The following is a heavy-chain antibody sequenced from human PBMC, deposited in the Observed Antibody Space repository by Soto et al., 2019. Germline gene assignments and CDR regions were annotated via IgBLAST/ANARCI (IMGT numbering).Heavy chain of an antibody. V-gene: IGHV1-3*01. Sequence: ASVKVSCKASGYTFTSYAMLWVRQAPGQRLEWMGWINAGNGNTKYSQKFQGRVTITRDTSVSTAYMELSSLRSEDTAVYYCARKYWGGDCYSNYYGMDVWGQGTTVTVSS. J-gene: IGHJ6*02. CDR3: ARKYWGGDCYSNYYGMDV. CDR1: GYTFTSYA. CDR2: INAGNGNT. D-gene: IGHD2-21*02.